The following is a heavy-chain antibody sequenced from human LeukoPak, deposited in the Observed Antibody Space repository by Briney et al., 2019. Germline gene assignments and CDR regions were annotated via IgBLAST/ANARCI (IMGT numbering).Heavy chain of an antibody. CDR1: GGTFSSYT. CDR2: IIPILGIA. V-gene: IGHV1-69*02. Sequence: EASVKVSCKASGGTFSSYTISWVRQAPGQGLEWMGRIIPILGIANYAQKFQGRVTITADKSTSTAYMELSSLRSEDTAVYYCARLYCSGGSCYSGPYYYGMDVWAKGPRSPSP. CDR3: ARLYCSGGSCYSGPYYYGMDV. J-gene: IGHJ6*02. D-gene: IGHD2-15*01.